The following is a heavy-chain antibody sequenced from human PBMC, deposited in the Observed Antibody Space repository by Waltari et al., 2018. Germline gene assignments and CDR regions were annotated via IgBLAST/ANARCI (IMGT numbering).Heavy chain of an antibody. CDR1: GGSIRRGSYY. CDR3: ARGGAVGAIRPFDY. D-gene: IGHD1-26*01. J-gene: IGHJ4*02. Sequence: QVQLQESGPGLVKPSQTLSLTCTVPGGSIRRGSYYWSCIRQPAGKGLGWIGRIYTSVTTNSNPSLKSRVTISVDTSKNHFSLKLSSVTAADTAVYYCARGGAVGAIRPFDYWGQGTLVTVSS. V-gene: IGHV4-61*02. CDR2: IYTSVTT.